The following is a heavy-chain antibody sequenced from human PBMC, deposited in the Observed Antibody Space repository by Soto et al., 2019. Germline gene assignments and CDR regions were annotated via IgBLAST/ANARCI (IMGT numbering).Heavy chain of an antibody. CDR3: AIGYFVAAQH. CDR2: IYDSGST. D-gene: IGHD2-15*01. J-gene: IGHJ4*02. V-gene: IGHV4-30-2*01. Sequence: QLQLQASGSGLVKPSQSLSLNCAVSGGSISSGGYSWSWIRQPPGKGLEWIGDIYDSGSTYYNPSLKTRSTISVDRSNNQSSPKLSSVTAGDTAVYDCAIGYFVAAQHWGQGTLVTVSS. CDR1: GGSISSGGYS.